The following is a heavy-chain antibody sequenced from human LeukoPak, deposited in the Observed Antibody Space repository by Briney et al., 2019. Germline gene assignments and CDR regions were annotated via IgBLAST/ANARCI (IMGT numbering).Heavy chain of an antibody. Sequence: PSETLSLTCAVYGGSFSGYYWSWICQPPGKGLEWIGYIYYSGSTYYNPSLKSRVTISVDTSKNQFSLRLTSVIAADTAVYYCASRFSGDYRWGQGTLVTVSS. CDR2: IYYSGST. D-gene: IGHD4-17*01. J-gene: IGHJ4*02. CDR3: ASRFSGDYR. V-gene: IGHV4-30-4*08. CDR1: GGSFSGYY.